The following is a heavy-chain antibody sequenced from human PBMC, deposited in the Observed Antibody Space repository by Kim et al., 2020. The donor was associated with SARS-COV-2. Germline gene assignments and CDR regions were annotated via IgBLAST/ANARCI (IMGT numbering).Heavy chain of an antibody. CDR2: ISSGSSTI. V-gene: IGHV3-48*02. Sequence: LSLTCAASGFTFSSYSMNWIRQAPGKGLEWVSYISSGSSTIYYADSVKGRFTISRDNAKNSLYLQMNSLRDEDTAVYYCARDLFSSPSITMVRGTRGDWFDPWGQGTLVTVSS. J-gene: IGHJ5*02. CDR1: GFTFSSYS. D-gene: IGHD3-10*01. CDR3: ARDLFSSPSITMVRGTRGDWFDP.